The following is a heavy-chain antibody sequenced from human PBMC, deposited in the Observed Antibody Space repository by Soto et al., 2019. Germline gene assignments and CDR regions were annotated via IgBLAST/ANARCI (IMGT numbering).Heavy chain of an antibody. J-gene: IGHJ3*02. V-gene: IGHV1-46*01. D-gene: IGHD4-17*01. CDR2: INPSGGST. CDR1: GYTFTSYY. CDR3: AREATVDVNSRRPYIAFDI. Sequence: ASVKVSCKASGYTFTSYYMHWVRQAPGQGLEWMGIINPSGGSTSYAQKFQGRVTMTRDTSTSTAYMELSSLRSEDTAVYYCAREATVDVNSRRPYIAFDIWGQGTMVTVSS.